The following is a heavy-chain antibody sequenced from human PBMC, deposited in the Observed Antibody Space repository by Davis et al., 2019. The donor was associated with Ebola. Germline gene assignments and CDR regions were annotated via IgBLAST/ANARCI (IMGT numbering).Heavy chain of an antibody. CDR2: ISYDGTNK. V-gene: IGHV3-30*03. Sequence: GESLKISCAASGFTFSSYGMHWVRQAPGKGLEWVAVISYDGTNKYYADSVKGRFTISRDNSKNTLYLQMNSLRAEDTAVYFCAREGDSPGPDLDYWGQGTLVTASS. J-gene: IGHJ4*02. CDR1: GFTFSSYG. D-gene: IGHD2-8*02. CDR3: AREGDSPGPDLDY.